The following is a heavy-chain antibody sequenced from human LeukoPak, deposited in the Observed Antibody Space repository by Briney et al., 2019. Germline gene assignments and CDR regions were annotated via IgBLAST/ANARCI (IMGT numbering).Heavy chain of an antibody. V-gene: IGHV1-18*01. CDR1: GYTFTSYG. J-gene: IGHJ5*02. CDR3: AKDPIFSASYGVFDP. Sequence: ASVKVTCKSSGYTFTSYGISWVRQAPGQGLAWMGWISAYNGNTDYAQKLQGRVTMTTDTSTSTAYMELRSLRSDDTAVYYCAKDPIFSASYGVFDPWGQGTLVTVSS. D-gene: IGHD1-26*01. CDR2: ISAYNGNT.